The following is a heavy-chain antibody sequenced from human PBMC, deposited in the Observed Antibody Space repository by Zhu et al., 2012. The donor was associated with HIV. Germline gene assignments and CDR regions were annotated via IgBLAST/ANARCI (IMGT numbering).Heavy chain of an antibody. CDR2: INHSGST. D-gene: IGHD3-10*01. CDR1: GGSFSGYY. V-gene: IGHV4-34*01. Sequence: QVQLQQWGAGLLKPSETLSLTCAVYGGSFSGYYWSWIRQPPGKGLEWIGEINHSGSTNYNPSLKSRLTMSVDTSKNQFSLKLSSVTAADTAVYYCARVLLWFGESSEAGYYFDYWGQGPWSPSPX. J-gene: IGHJ4*02. CDR3: ARVLLWFGESSEAGYYFDY.